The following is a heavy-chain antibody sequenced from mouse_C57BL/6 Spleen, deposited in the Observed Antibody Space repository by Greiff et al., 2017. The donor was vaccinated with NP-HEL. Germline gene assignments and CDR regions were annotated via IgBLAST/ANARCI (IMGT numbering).Heavy chain of an antibody. V-gene: IGHV1-26*01. Sequence: EVQLQQSGPELVKPGASVKISCKASGYTFTDYYMNWVKQSHGKSLEWIGDINPNNGGTSYNQKFKGKATLTVDKSSSTAYMELRSLTSEDSAVYYCARWTYEGVYWGQGTTLTVSS. J-gene: IGHJ2*01. D-gene: IGHD5-1*01. CDR2: INPNNGGT. CDR3: ARWTYEGVY. CDR1: GYTFTDYY.